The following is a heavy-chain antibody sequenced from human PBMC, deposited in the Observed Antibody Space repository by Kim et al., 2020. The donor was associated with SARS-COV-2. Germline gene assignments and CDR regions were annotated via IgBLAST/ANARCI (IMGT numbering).Heavy chain of an antibody. Sequence: GGSLRLSCAVSGITFKNYGMHWVRQAPGKGLEWVAGILHDGSNKYYADSVKGRFTISRDNSKNTLYLQMDSLRAEDTAVYYCAKGGMSIPADHDYWGQGT. V-gene: IGHV3-30*18. J-gene: IGHJ4*02. CDR2: ILHDGSNK. D-gene: IGHD6-25*01. CDR1: GITFKNYG. CDR3: AKGGMSIPADHDY.